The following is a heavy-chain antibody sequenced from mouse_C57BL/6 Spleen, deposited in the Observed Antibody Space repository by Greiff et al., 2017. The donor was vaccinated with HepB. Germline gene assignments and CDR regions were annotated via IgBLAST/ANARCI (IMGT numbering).Heavy chain of an antibody. CDR1: GYTFTSYW. CDR2: IDPSDSET. V-gene: IGHV1-52*01. CDR3: ARFEDYAMDY. J-gene: IGHJ4*01. Sequence: QVQLQQPGAELVRPGSSVKLSCKASGYTFTSYWMHWVKQRPIQGLEWIGNIDPSDSETHYNQKFKDKATLTVDKSSSTAYMQLSSLTSEDSAVYYCARFEDYAMDYWGQGTSVTVSS.